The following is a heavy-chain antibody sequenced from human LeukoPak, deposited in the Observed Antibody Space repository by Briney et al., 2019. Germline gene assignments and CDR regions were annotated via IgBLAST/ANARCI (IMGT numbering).Heavy chain of an antibody. J-gene: IGHJ4*02. CDR2: ISSNGGST. Sequence: SGGSLRLSCSASGFTFNSYVMHWVRQAPGKGLEYVSAISSNGGSTYYADSVKGRFTISRDTSKNTLYLQMNSLRPEDTAVYYCTRDGVAAADKRSKFDYWGQGTRVTVSS. V-gene: IGHV3-64*04. CDR1: GFTFNSYV. CDR3: TRDGVAAADKRSKFDY. D-gene: IGHD6-13*01.